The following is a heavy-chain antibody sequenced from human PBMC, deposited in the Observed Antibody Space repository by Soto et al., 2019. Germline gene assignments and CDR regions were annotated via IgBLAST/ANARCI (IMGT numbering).Heavy chain of an antibody. CDR3: ARDRYGVAGY. D-gene: IGHD3-16*02. Sequence: LRLSCAASGFTFSSYGMHWVRQAPGKGLEWVAAIWYDGSNKYYADSVKGRFTISRDNSKNTLYLQMNSLRAEDTAVYYCARDRYGVAGYWGQGTLVTVSS. V-gene: IGHV3-33*01. J-gene: IGHJ4*02. CDR2: IWYDGSNK. CDR1: GFTFSSYG.